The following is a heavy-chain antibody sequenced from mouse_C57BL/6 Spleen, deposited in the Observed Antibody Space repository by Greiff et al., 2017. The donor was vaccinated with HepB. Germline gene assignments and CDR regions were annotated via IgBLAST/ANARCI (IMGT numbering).Heavy chain of an antibody. J-gene: IGHJ2*01. D-gene: IGHD3-2*02. V-gene: IGHV14-4*01. CDR2: IDPENGDT. CDR3: TLVGQLRPCY. CDR1: GFNIQDDY. Sequence: EVQLQQSGAELVRPGASVKLSCTASGFNIQDDYMHWVKQRPEQGLEWIGWIDPENGDTEYASKFQGKATITADTSSNTAYLQLSSLTSEDTAVYYCTLVGQLRPCYWGQGTTLTVSS.